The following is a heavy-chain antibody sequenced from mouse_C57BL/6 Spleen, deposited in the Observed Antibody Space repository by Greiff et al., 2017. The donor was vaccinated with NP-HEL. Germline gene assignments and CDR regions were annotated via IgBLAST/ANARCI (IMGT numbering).Heavy chain of an antibody. CDR1: GYSFTGYF. V-gene: IGHV1-20*01. J-gene: IGHJ4*01. CDR2: INPYNGDT. CDR3: ARSEYYYAMDY. Sequence: EVQLQQSGPELVKPGASVKISCKASGYSFTGYFMNWVMQSHGKSLEWIGRINPYNGDTFYNQKFKGKATLTVDKSSSTAHLELRSLTSEDSAVYYCARSEYYYAMDYWGQGTSVTVSS.